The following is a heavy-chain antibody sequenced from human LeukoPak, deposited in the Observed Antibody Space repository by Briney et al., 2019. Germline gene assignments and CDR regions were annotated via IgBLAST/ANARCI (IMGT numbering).Heavy chain of an antibody. D-gene: IGHD3-10*01. Sequence: PGGSLRLSCAASGFTFSSYSMSWVRQAPGKGPEWVSYISGRSSIIYYADSVKGRFTISRDNAKNSLYLQMTGLRAEDTAVYYCAREGFGEKSHYYYGMDVWGQGTTVTVSS. J-gene: IGHJ6*02. V-gene: IGHV3-48*04. CDR2: ISGRSSII. CDR3: AREGFGEKSHYYYGMDV. CDR1: GFTFSSYS.